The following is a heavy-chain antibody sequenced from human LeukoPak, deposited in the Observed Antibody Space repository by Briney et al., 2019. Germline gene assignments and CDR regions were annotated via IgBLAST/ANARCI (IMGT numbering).Heavy chain of an antibody. V-gene: IGHV3-23*01. Sequence: GGSLRLSCAASGFTFSSYAMSWVRQAPGKGLEWVSAISGSGGSTYYADSVKGRFTISRDNSKNTLYLQMNSLRAEDTAVYYCAGSYSSSSGYYYYYYMDVWGKGTTVTVSS. D-gene: IGHD6-6*01. CDR2: ISGSGGST. CDR3: AGSYSSSSGYYYYYYMDV. CDR1: GFTFSSYA. J-gene: IGHJ6*03.